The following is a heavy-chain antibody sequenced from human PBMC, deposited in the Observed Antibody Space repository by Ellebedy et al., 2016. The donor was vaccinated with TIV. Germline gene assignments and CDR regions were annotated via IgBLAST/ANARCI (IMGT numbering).Heavy chain of an antibody. D-gene: IGHD3-3*01. J-gene: IGHJ4*02. V-gene: IGHV4-39*01. Sequence: GSLRLSCTVSGGSISSSSYYWGWIRQPPGKGLEWIGSIYYSGSTYYNPSLKSRVTISVDTSKNQFSLKLSSVTAADTAVYYCARHDDSADDFDYWGQGTLVTVSS. CDR2: IYYSGST. CDR3: ARHDDSADDFDY. CDR1: GGSISSSSYY.